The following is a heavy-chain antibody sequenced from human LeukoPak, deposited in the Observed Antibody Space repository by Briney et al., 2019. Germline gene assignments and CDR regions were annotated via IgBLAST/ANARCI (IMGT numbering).Heavy chain of an antibody. Sequence: SETLSLTCTVSGRSISSGSYYWSWIRQPAGKGLEWIGRIYTSGSTNYNPSLKSRVTISVDTSKNQFSLKLSSVTAADTAVYYCARDGFLNWCDPWGQGTLVTVSS. CDR1: GRSISSGSYY. CDR2: IYTSGST. V-gene: IGHV4-61*02. D-gene: IGHD3-3*01. CDR3: ARDGFLNWCDP. J-gene: IGHJ5*02.